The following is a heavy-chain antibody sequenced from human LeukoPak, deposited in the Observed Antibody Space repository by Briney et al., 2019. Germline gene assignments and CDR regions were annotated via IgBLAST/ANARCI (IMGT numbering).Heavy chain of an antibody. Sequence: GGSLRLSCAASGFAFSSYWMSWVPQAPGKGLEWVANMNQDGSEKYYVDSVKGRFTISRDNAKNSLYLQMNSLRVEDTAVYYCARYGSSWDLDYWGQGTLVTVSS. CDR3: ARYGSSWDLDY. D-gene: IGHD6-13*01. CDR2: MNQDGSEK. V-gene: IGHV3-7*05. J-gene: IGHJ4*02. CDR1: GFAFSSYW.